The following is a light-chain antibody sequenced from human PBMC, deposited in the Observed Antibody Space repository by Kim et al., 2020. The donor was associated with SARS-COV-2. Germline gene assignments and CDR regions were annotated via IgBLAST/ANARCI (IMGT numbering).Light chain of an antibody. CDR3: SSYTSSSTLAYV. V-gene: IGLV2-14*03. CDR1: SSTVVVYTA. Sequence: IPCPGTSSTVVVYTAFACYQHHPGQAPKLLFNDFSTRPSGFSNRFSAPRSGNPASLTISGLQAEDAADYYCSSYTSSSTLAYVFETGTKVTVL. CDR2: DFS. J-gene: IGLJ1*01.